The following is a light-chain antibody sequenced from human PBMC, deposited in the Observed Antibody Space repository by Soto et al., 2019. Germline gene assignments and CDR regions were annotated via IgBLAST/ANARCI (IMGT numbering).Light chain of an antibody. Sequence: QSVLTQPPSASGTPGQTVTISCSGSSSNIGSNTVNWYQQLPGTAPKVLIYSDNQRPSGVPDRFSGSKSGTSASLAISGLQSEDEVDYYCAAWHDGLDAVVFGGGTKLTVL. CDR3: AAWHDGLDAVV. CDR2: SDN. V-gene: IGLV1-44*01. CDR1: SSNIGSNT. J-gene: IGLJ2*01.